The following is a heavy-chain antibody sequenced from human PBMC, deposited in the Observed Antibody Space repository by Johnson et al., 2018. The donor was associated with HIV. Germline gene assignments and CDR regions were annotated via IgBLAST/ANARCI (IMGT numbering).Heavy chain of an antibody. CDR3: ATLAALYAFDI. J-gene: IGHJ3*02. Sequence: VQLVESGGGLVQPGGSLRLSCAASGFTFSSYWMSWVRQAPGKGLEWVANIKQDGSEKYYVDSVTGRFTIARDNAKNSRYLQMNSLRAEDTAVYYCATLAALYAFDIWGQGTMVTVSS. V-gene: IGHV3-7*01. D-gene: IGHD6-25*01. CDR1: GFTFSSYW. CDR2: IKQDGSEK.